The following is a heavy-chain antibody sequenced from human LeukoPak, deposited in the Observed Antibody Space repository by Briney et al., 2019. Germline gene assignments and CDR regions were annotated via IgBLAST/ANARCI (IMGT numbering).Heavy chain of an antibody. Sequence: GGSLRLSCEASEFTFSHYAMHWVRQAPGKGLEWVSYISSSSSTIYYADSVKGRFTISRDNAKNSLYLQMNSLRAEDTAVYYCAREKSGYSSGWYPLDFDYWGQGTLVTVSS. D-gene: IGHD6-19*01. CDR1: EFTFSHYA. V-gene: IGHV3-48*01. CDR3: AREKSGYSSGWYPLDFDY. J-gene: IGHJ4*02. CDR2: ISSSSSTI.